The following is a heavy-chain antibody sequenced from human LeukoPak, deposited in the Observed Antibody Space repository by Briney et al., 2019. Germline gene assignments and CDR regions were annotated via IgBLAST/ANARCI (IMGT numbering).Heavy chain of an antibody. CDR1: GFTVSSNY. CDR2: IYSGGST. CDR3: ARDCSSTSCLRRAFDI. V-gene: IGHV3-66*01. J-gene: IGHJ3*02. D-gene: IGHD2-2*01. Sequence: GGSLRLSCAASGFTVSSNYMSWVRQAPGKGLEWVSVIYSGGSTYYADSVKGRFTISRDNSKNTLYLQMNSLRAEDTAVYYCARDCSSTSCLRRAFDIWGQGTMVTVSS.